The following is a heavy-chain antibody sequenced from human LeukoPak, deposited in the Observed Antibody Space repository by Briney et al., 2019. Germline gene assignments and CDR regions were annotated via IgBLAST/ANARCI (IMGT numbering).Heavy chain of an antibody. CDR2: MNPNSGNT. Sequence: ASVKVSCKASGYTFTSYDINWVRQATRQGLEWMEWMNPNSGNTGYAQKFQGRVTMTRNTSISTAYMELSSLRSEDTAVYYWARCSQLAYSTDSWGQGTLVTVSS. J-gene: IGHJ5*01. CDR1: GYTFTSYD. CDR3: ARCSQLAYSTDS. V-gene: IGHV1-8*01. D-gene: IGHD6-13*01.